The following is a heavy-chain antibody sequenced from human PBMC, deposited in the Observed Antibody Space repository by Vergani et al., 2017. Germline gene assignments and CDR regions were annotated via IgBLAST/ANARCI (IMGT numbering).Heavy chain of an antibody. CDR3: ESGTYYNPWY. J-gene: IGHJ4*02. D-gene: IGHD3-10*01. CDR2: MYYSGST. CDR1: GGSVSGSGYY. V-gene: IGHV4-39*01. Sequence: QLLLQESGPGVVKPSETLSLICNVSGGSVSGSGYYWGWVRQSPGKGLEWIGTMYYSGSTYHNPSLKSRVSMSVDTSKSQFSLNVSSVTAADTAVYFCESGTYYNPWYWGQGILVTVSS.